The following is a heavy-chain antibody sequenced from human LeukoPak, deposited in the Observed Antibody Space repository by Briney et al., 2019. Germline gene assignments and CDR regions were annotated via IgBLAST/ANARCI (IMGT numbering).Heavy chain of an antibody. D-gene: IGHD2-2*01. V-gene: IGHV4-59*08. Sequence: SETLSLTCTVSGGSLSSYYWGWIRQPPGKGLEWVGYIYYSGSTNYNPSLKSRVTISVDTSKNQFSLKLSSVTAADTAVYYCASHGSSSTSYAPFDYWGQGTLVTVSS. CDR1: GGSLSSYY. CDR2: IYYSGST. J-gene: IGHJ4*02. CDR3: ASHGSSSTSYAPFDY.